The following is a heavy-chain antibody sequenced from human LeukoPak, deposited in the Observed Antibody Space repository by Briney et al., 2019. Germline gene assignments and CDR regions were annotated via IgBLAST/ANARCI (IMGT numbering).Heavy chain of an antibody. CDR1: GYTFTSYG. D-gene: IGHD3-10*01. Sequence: RASVKVSCKASGYTFTSYGISWVRQAAGQGLEWMGWISAYNGNTNYAHKLQGRVTMTTDTSTSTAYMELRSLRSDDTAVYYCARDRGTMVRGVTAYWGQGTLVTVSS. CDR3: ARDRGTMVRGVTAY. J-gene: IGHJ4*02. V-gene: IGHV1-18*01. CDR2: ISAYNGNT.